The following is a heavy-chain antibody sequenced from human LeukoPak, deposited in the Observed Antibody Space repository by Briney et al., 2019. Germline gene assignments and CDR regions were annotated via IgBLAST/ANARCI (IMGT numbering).Heavy chain of an antibody. Sequence: ASVKVSCKASGGTFSSYAISWVRQAPGQGLEWMGGIIPIFGTANYAQKFQGRVTITADKSTSTAYMELSSLRSEDTAVYYCARLEAVVGQSFDIWGQGTMVTVSS. D-gene: IGHD1-26*01. J-gene: IGHJ3*02. CDR2: IIPIFGTA. V-gene: IGHV1-69*06. CDR1: GGTFSSYA. CDR3: ARLEAVVGQSFDI.